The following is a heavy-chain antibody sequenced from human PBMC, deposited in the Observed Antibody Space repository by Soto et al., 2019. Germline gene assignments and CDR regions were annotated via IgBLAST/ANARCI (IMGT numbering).Heavy chain of an antibody. D-gene: IGHD6-6*01. CDR3: VTASAKYSISSGAY. CDR2: IAYDGSDK. CDR1: AFTFSDYA. V-gene: IGHV3-30-3*01. J-gene: IGHJ4*02. Sequence: QVQLVESGGGVVQPGRSLRLSCAASAFTFSDYALHWVRQAPGNGLEWVALIAYDGSDKYYADSVTGRFTISRDNSKNTLYLYMNTLTTEDTALYYCVTASAKYSISSGAYWGQGTMVTVSS.